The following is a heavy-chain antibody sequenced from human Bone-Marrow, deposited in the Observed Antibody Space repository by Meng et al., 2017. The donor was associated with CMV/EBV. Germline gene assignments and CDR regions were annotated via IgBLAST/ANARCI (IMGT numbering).Heavy chain of an antibody. CDR3: ARDGHYDFWSGYYTNSGPPTIYGMDV. CDR1: GATFSSYA. V-gene: IGHV1-69*05. CDR2: IIPIFGTA. D-gene: IGHD3-3*01. Sequence: SVKVYCKASGATFSSYATSWVRQAPGQGLEWMGGIIPIFGTANYAQKFQGRVTITTDESTSTAYMELSSLRSEDTAVYYCARDGHYDFWSGYYTNSGPPTIYGMDVWGQGTTVTVSS. J-gene: IGHJ6*02.